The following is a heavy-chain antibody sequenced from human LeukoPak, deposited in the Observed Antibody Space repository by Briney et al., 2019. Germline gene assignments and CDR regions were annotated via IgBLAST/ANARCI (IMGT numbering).Heavy chain of an antibody. CDR1: GGPTSSYY. V-gene: IGHV4-4*07. Sequence: SETLSLTCSVSGGPTSSYYWSWIRLPSGKGLEWIGRIYTSGSTNYNPSLKSRVTMSVDTSKNQFSLKLSSVTAADTAVYYCARAGGTAAATDWGQGTLVTVSS. J-gene: IGHJ4*02. CDR2: IYTSGST. CDR3: ARAGGTAAATD. D-gene: IGHD6-13*01.